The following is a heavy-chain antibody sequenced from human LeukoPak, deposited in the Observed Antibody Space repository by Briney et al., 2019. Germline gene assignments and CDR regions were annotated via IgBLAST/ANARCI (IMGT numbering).Heavy chain of an antibody. V-gene: IGHV3-48*04. CDR1: GFTFSSYS. Sequence: GGSLRLSCAASGFTFSSYSMNWVRQAPGKGPEWVSYISSSSSTIYYADSVKGRFTISRDNAKNSLYLQMNSLRAEDTAVYYCARDPYAPDFIVATIGGFDYWGQGTLVTVSS. D-gene: IGHD5-12*01. J-gene: IGHJ4*02. CDR3: ARDPYAPDFIVATIGGFDY. CDR2: ISSSSSTI.